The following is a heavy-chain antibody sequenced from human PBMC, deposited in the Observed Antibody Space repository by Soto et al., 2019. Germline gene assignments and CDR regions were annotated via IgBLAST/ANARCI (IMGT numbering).Heavy chain of an antibody. V-gene: IGHV3-23*01. CDR1: GFSLSNYA. Sequence: SLRLSCEASGFSLSNYAMSWVRQAPAKGLEWVSSIDSSDGRTHYADSVKGRFTISRDNSKNTLYLQMNSLRAEDTAVYYCAKDPRVTTAYYFDYWGQGTLVTVSS. D-gene: IGHD4-17*01. J-gene: IGHJ4*02. CDR2: IDSSDGRT. CDR3: AKDPRVTTAYYFDY.